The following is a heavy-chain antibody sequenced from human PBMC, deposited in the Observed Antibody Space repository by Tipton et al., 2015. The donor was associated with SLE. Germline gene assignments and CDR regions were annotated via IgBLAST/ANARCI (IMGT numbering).Heavy chain of an antibody. V-gene: IGHV4-34*01. CDR2: INHSGST. J-gene: IGHJ3*02. CDR1: GGSFSDYY. CDR3: TRPLVGSYAFDI. Sequence: TLSLTCAVYGGSFSDYYWSWIRQPPGKGLEWIGEINHSGSTNYNPSLKSRVTISVDTSKNQFSLKLSSVTAADTAVYYCTRPLVGSYAFDIWGRGTMVTVSS. D-gene: IGHD1-26*01.